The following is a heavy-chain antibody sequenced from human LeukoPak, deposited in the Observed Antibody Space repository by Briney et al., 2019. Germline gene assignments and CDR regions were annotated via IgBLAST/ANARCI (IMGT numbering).Heavy chain of an antibody. Sequence: VGSLRLSCVTSEFTFSSYGMSWVRQAPGKGLEWVSGISSSGGSTYYADSVKGRFTISRDDSKNTVYLQMNRLRADDTALYYCAKDRQWLGQRPSNFDYWGQGTLVTVSS. J-gene: IGHJ4*02. D-gene: IGHD6-19*01. CDR2: ISSSGGST. CDR1: EFTFSSYG. V-gene: IGHV3-23*01. CDR3: AKDRQWLGQRPSNFDY.